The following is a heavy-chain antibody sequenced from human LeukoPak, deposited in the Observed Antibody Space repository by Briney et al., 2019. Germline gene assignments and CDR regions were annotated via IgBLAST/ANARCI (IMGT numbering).Heavy chain of an antibody. J-gene: IGHJ4*02. V-gene: IGHV3-9*01. CDR2: ISWNSGSI. D-gene: IGHD3-22*01. Sequence: PGGSLRLSCAASGFTFDDYAMHWVRQAPGKGLEWVSGISWNSGSIGHADSVKGRFTISRDNAKNSLYLQMNSLRAEDTALYYCAKDILLRIDYYDSSAFDYWGQGTLVTVSS. CDR3: AKDILLRIDYYDSSAFDY. CDR1: GFTFDDYA.